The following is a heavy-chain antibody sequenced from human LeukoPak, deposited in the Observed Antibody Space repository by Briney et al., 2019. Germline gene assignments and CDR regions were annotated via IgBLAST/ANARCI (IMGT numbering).Heavy chain of an antibody. D-gene: IGHD5-12*01. CDR3: ARGPSGYHNT. CDR1: GFTSSSNF. CDR2: IYSNGGRT. J-gene: IGHJ4*02. V-gene: IGHV3-66*01. Sequence: GGSLRLSCAASGFTSSSNFMSWVRQAPGKGLEWVSVIYSNGGRTTYADSVKGRFIISRDNSKNTLNLQMNSLRAEDTAVYYCARGPSGYHNTGGQGTLVTVSS.